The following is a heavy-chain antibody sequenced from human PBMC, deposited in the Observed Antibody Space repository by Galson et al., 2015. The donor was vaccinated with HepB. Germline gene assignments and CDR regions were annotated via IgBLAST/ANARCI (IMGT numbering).Heavy chain of an antibody. V-gene: IGHV3-30-3*01. J-gene: IGHJ4*02. CDR3: ARGSELVGAIDY. CDR1: GFTFSSYA. Sequence: SLRLSCAASGFTFSSYAMHWVRQAPGRGLERVAVISYDGSNKYYADSVKGRFTISRDNSKNTLYLQMNSLRAEDTAVYYCARGSELVGAIDYWGQGTLVTVSS. D-gene: IGHD2-2*02. CDR2: ISYDGSNK.